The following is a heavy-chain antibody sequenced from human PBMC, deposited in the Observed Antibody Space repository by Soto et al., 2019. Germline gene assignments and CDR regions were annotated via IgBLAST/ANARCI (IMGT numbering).Heavy chain of an antibody. CDR3: ARSSGDDFFYYGMDV. CDR1: GAPITSYY. Sequence: SETLPFTCSVSGAPITSYYWRWIRQSAREVLHRIGRVYARGATNYNPSLKSRVTISGDTSKNQFSLKLTSVTAAYTAVYYCARSSGDDFFYYGMDVWGHGTTVT. V-gene: IGHV4-59*10. D-gene: IGHD4-17*01. CDR2: VYARGAT. J-gene: IGHJ6*02.